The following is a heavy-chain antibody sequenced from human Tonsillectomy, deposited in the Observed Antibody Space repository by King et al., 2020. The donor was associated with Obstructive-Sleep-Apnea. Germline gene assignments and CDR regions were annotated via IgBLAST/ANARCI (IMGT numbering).Heavy chain of an antibody. CDR1: GYTFSGYY. V-gene: IGHV1-2*02. CDR2: IDPYSGDT. Sequence: QLVQSGAEVKKPGASVKVSCKPSGYTFSGYYIHWVRQAPGQGLEWLGWIDPYSGDTDYAQKFQGRVAMTRDTSISTAYMELSRLTSDDTAVYYRARNWNDVCDPWGQGTLVTVSS. CDR3: ARNWNDVCDP. D-gene: IGHD1-1*01. J-gene: IGHJ5*02.